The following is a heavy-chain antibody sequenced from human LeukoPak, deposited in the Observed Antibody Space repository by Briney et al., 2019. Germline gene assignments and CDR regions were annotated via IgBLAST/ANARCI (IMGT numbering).Heavy chain of an antibody. V-gene: IGHV1-69*06. Sequence: ASVNVSCKASGGTFSSYAISWVRQAPGQGLEWMGGIIPIFGTANYAQKFQGRVTITADKSTSTAYMELSSLRSEDTAVYYCARGRDSYGWYYFDYWGQGTLVTVSS. CDR1: GGTFSSYA. CDR2: IIPIFGTA. CDR3: ARGRDSYGWYYFDY. D-gene: IGHD5-18*01. J-gene: IGHJ4*02.